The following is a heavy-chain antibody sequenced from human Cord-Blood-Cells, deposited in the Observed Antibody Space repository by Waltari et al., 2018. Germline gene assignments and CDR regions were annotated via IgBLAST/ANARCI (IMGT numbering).Heavy chain of an antibody. CDR2: IKQDGSEK. D-gene: IGHD6-6*01. J-gene: IGHJ3*02. CDR1: GFTFSSSW. CDR3: ARIRIVRAFDI. V-gene: IGHV3-7*01. Sequence: EVQLVESGGGLVQPGGSLRLSCAASGFTFSSSWMSWFRQAPGKGLEWVANIKQDGSEKYYVDSVKGRFTISRDNAKNSLYLQMNSLRAEDTAVYYCARIRIVRAFDIWGQGTMVTVSS.